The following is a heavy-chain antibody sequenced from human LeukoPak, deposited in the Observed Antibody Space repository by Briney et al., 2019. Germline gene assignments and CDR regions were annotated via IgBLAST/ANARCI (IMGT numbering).Heavy chain of an antibody. CDR1: GFTFSNYV. CDR2: ISGGGGSP. Sequence: GGSLRLSCAASGFTFSNYVMSWVRQAPGKGLEWVSAISGGGGSPHYADSVKGRFTISRDNSKNTLYLQMSSLRAEGTAVYYCAKDGSSGWYDYFDYWGQGTLVTVSS. J-gene: IGHJ4*02. D-gene: IGHD6-19*01. V-gene: IGHV3-23*01. CDR3: AKDGSSGWYDYFDY.